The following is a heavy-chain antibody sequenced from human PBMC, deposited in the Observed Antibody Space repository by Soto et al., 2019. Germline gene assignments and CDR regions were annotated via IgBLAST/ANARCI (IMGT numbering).Heavy chain of an antibody. Sequence: ASVKVSCKASGYTFTSYDINWVRQATGQGLEWMGWMNPNSGNTGYAQKFQGRVTMTRNTSISTAYMELSSLRSEDTAVYYCARGRIVVVVAAPRAFDPWGQGTLVTVSS. V-gene: IGHV1-8*01. CDR3: ARGRIVVVVAAPRAFDP. CDR1: GYTFTSYD. CDR2: MNPNSGNT. D-gene: IGHD2-15*01. J-gene: IGHJ5*02.